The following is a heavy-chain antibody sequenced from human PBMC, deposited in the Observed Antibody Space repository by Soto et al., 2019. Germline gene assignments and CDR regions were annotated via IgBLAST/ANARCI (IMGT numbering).Heavy chain of an antibody. CDR1: GGSISSGGYY. V-gene: IGHV4-31*03. Sequence: QVQLQESGPGLVKPSQTLSLTCTVSGGSISSGGYYWSWIRQHPGKGLEWIGYIYYSGSTYYNPSLMSRVTISVDTAKNQFSLKLSSVTAADTAVYYCARGRVRFTMVRRGYYFDYWGQGNLVTVSS. CDR3: ARGRVRFTMVRRGYYFDY. CDR2: IYYSGST. J-gene: IGHJ4*02. D-gene: IGHD3-10*01.